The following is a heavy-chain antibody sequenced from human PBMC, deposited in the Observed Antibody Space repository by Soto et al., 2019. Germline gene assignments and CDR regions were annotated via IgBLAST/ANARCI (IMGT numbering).Heavy chain of an antibody. V-gene: IGHV4-34*01. CDR1: GGSFSGYY. J-gene: IGHJ4*02. CDR2: INHSGST. Sequence: SETLSLTCAVYGGSFSGYYWSWIRQPPGKGLEWIGEINHSGSTNYNPSLKSRVTISVDTSKNQFSLKLNSVTAADTAVYYCGRRFEGGYSYGQATSFDYWGQGALVTVSS. CDR3: GRRFEGGYSYGQATSFDY. D-gene: IGHD5-18*01.